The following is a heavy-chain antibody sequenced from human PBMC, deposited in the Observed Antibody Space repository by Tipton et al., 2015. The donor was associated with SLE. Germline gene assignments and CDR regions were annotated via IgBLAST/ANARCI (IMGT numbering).Heavy chain of an antibody. CDR1: GDPISSSTYY. D-gene: IGHD2-21*01. J-gene: IGHJ4*02. Sequence: TLSLTCIVSGDPISSSTYYWGWIRQPPGKGLEWIGHMYYSGYTYYNPSLESRVTISVDTSKNHLSLKLSSVTAADTAVYYCARDCDWGPLGYWGQGTLVPVSS. V-gene: IGHV4-39*07. CDR3: ARDCDWGPLGY. CDR2: MYYSGYT.